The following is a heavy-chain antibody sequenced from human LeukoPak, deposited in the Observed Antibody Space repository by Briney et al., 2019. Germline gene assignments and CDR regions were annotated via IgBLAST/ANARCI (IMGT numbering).Heavy chain of an antibody. Sequence: ASVKVSCKASGYTFTGYYMHWVRQAPGQGLEWMGWINPNSGGTNYAQKFKGRVTITRAPSISTAYMELSRLRSDDTAVYCCARVYKVAPNAFDIWGQGTMVTVSS. D-gene: IGHD5-12*01. V-gene: IGHV1-2*02. J-gene: IGHJ3*02. CDR1: GYTFTGYY. CDR2: INPNSGGT. CDR3: ARVYKVAPNAFDI.